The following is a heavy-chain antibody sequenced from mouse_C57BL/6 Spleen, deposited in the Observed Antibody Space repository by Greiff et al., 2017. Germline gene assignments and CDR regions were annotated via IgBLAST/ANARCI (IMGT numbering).Heavy chain of an antibody. D-gene: IGHD1-1*01. CDR3: ARITTVKDTYYFDY. CDR1: GYTFTSYW. Sequence: QVQLQQPGAELVRPGSSVKLSCKASGYTFTSYWMHWVKQRPIQGLEWIGNIDPSDSETHYNQKFKDKATLTVDKSSSTAYMQLSSLTSEDSAVYYCARITTVKDTYYFDYWGQSTTLTVSS. V-gene: IGHV1-52*01. J-gene: IGHJ2*01. CDR2: IDPSDSET.